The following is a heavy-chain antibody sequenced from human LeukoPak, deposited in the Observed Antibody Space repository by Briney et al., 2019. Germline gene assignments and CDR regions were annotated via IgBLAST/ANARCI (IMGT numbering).Heavy chain of an antibody. CDR3: ARGIAVAGTEVWFDP. D-gene: IGHD6-19*01. CDR1: GGSISSYY. V-gene: IGHV4-59*01. J-gene: IGHJ5*02. Sequence: SETLSLTCTVSGGSISSYYWSWIRQPPGKGLEWIGYIYYSGSTNYNPSLKSRVTISVDTSKKQFSLKLSSVTAADTAVYYCARGIAVAGTEVWFDPWGQGTLVTVSS. CDR2: IYYSGST.